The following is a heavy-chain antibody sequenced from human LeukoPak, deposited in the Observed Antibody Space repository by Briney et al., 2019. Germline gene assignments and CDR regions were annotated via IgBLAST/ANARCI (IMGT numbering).Heavy chain of an antibody. CDR2: ISSGSEK. V-gene: IGHV3-30*04. D-gene: IGHD3-3*01. CDR1: GFTFSIFP. Sequence: GGSLRLSCEASGFTFSIFPMHWIRQAPGKGLEWVALISSGSEKYYADSVKGRFTISRDNSKNMLYLQMNSLRADDTAVYYCARDLELSAVYYFDSWGQGTLVIVSS. CDR3: ARDLELSAVYYFDS. J-gene: IGHJ4*02.